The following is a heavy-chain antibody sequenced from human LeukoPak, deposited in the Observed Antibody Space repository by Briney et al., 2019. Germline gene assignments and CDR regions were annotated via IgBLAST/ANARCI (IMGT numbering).Heavy chain of an antibody. V-gene: IGHV4-39*01. CDR3: ARRRYYDSTGYLD. J-gene: IGHJ1*01. CDR2: IYYRGST. Sequence: PSETLFLTCTMSGDSISSSSYYWGWIRQPPGKGLEWIGDIYYRGSTYYNPSLKSRVSISIDTSNIQFPLTLNSVTAADTALYFWARRRYYDSTGYLDWGQGTLVTVSS. D-gene: IGHD3-22*01. CDR1: GDSISSSSYY.